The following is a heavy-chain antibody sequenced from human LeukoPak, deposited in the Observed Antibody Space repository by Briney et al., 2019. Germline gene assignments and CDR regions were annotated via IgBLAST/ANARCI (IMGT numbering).Heavy chain of an antibody. J-gene: IGHJ5*02. CDR3: SRGGANDL. V-gene: IGHV4-4*07. Sequence: PSETLSLTCTVTGGPITSDYWSWIRQPAGKGLEWIGRIFTGGSASYSPSLKSRVTMSLDTSKNQFSLKLSSVTAAGTAVYFCSRGGANDLWGQGTLVTVSS. CDR2: IFTGGSA. CDR1: GGPITSDY. D-gene: IGHD4/OR15-4a*01.